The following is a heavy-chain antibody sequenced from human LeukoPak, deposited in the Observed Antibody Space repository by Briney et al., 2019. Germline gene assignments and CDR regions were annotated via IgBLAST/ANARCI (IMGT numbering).Heavy chain of an antibody. Sequence: RRSLRPSCAASGFTFSSYGMHWGRQAPGKGLEWVAVIWYDGSNKYYADSVKGRFTISRDNSKNTLYLQMNSLRAEDTGVYYCARAEGYYDSSGNDAFDIWGQGTMVTVSS. D-gene: IGHD3-22*01. V-gene: IGHV3-33*01. J-gene: IGHJ3*02. CDR3: ARAEGYYDSSGNDAFDI. CDR2: IWYDGSNK. CDR1: GFTFSSYG.